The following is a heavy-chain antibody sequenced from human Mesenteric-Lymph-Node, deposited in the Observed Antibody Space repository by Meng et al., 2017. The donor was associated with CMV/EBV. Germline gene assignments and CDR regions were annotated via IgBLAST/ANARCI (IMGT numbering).Heavy chain of an antibody. D-gene: IGHD6-19*01. Sequence: GSITGSYWGWIRQRPGKGLGWIGEINRSGNTNYSPSLESRVTMSVDTSMNQFSLKLNSMTAADTAVYFCARGRGLGSGWLQGRYFDSWGQGTLVTVSS. CDR1: GSITGSY. J-gene: IGHJ4*02. CDR2: INRSGNT. V-gene: IGHV4-34*01. CDR3: ARGRGLGSGWLQGRYFDS.